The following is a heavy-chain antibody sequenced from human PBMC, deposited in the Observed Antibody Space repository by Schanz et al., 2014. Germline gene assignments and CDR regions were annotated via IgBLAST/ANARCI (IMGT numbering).Heavy chain of an antibody. Sequence: QVQLVHSGAEVKKPGPSVKVSCTASGGTFSSYTISWIRQAPGQGLEWMGRIIPVLAIADYAQKFQGRVTITADKSTSTASMELSSLRSEDTAVYYCARGPSQGYSYGHNIGAYYYGMDVWGQGTTVAVSS. J-gene: IGHJ6*02. CDR1: GGTFSSYT. D-gene: IGHD5-18*01. CDR2: IIPVLAIA. CDR3: ARGPSQGYSYGHNIGAYYYGMDV. V-gene: IGHV1-69*02.